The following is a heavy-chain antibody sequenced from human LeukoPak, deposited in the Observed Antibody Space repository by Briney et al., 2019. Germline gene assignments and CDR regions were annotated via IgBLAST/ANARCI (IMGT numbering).Heavy chain of an antibody. CDR2: MNPNSGNT. D-gene: IGHD4-4*01. CDR1: EYTFTSYD. J-gene: IGHJ3*02. Sequence: GASVKVSCRASEYTFTSYDINWVRQATGQGLEWMGWMNPNSGNTGYAQKFQGRVTMTRNTSISTAYMELSSLRSEDTAVYYCARRRTTMGPHDAFDIWGQGTMVTVSS. V-gene: IGHV1-8*01. CDR3: ARRRTTMGPHDAFDI.